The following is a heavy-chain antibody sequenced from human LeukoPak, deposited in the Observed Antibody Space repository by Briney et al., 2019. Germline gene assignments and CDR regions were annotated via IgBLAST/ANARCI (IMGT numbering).Heavy chain of an antibody. CDR1: GYTFTGYY. D-gene: IGHD3-22*01. J-gene: IGHJ5*02. CDR2: INPNSGGT. V-gene: IGHV1-2*02. Sequence: ASVKVSCKASGYTFTGYYMHWVRQAPGQGLEWMGWINPNSGGTNYAQKFQGRVTMTRDTSISTAYVELSRLRSDDTAVYYCARQYYYDSSGYPNWFDPWGQGTLVTVSS. CDR3: ARQYYYDSSGYPNWFDP.